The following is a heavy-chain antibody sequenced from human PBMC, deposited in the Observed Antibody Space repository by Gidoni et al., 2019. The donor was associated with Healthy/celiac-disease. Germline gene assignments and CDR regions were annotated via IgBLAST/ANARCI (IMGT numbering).Heavy chain of an antibody. V-gene: IGHV3-33*01. Sequence: QVQLVESGGGVVQPGRSLRLSCAASGFTFSSYGMHWVRQAPGKGLEWVAVIWYDGSNQYYADSVKGRFTISRDNSKNTLFLQMNSLRAEDTAVYYCARGRQQLGGVHNWFDPWGQGTLVTVSS. D-gene: IGHD6-13*01. CDR1: GFTFSSYG. CDR3: ARGRQQLGGVHNWFDP. CDR2: IWYDGSNQ. J-gene: IGHJ5*02.